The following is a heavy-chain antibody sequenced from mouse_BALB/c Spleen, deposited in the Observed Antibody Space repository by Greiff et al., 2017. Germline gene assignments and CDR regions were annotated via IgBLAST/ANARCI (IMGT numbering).Heavy chain of an antibody. CDR1: GYSFTGYY. CDR3: ASDSGSRFAY. J-gene: IGHJ3*01. V-gene: IGHV1-26*01. CDR2: INPDNGAT. Sequence: EVQLQQSGPELVKPGASVKISCKASGYSFTGYYMHWVKQSHVKSLEWIGRINPDNGATSYNQNFKGKASLTVDKSSSTAYMGLHSLTSEDSAVYYGASDSGSRFAYWGQGTLVTVSA.